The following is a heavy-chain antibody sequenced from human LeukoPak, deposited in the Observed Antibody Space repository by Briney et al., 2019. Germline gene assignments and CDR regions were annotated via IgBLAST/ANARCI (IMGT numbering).Heavy chain of an antibody. V-gene: IGHV1-8*01. Sequence: ASVKVSCKASGYTFTSYDINWARQATGQGLEWMGWMNPNSGNTGYAQKFQGRVTMTRNTSISTAYMELSSLRSEDTAVYYCARGHRITFGGVIVPLGYWGQGTLVTVSS. CDR1: GYTFTSYD. D-gene: IGHD3-16*02. CDR3: ARGHRITFGGVIVPLGY. J-gene: IGHJ4*02. CDR2: MNPNSGNT.